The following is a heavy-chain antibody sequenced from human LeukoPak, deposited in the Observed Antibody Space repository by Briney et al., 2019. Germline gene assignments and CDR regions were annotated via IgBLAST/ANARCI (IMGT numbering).Heavy chain of an antibody. Sequence: SETLSLTCAVYGGSFSGYYWSWIRQPPGKGLEWIGEINHSGSTNYNPSLKSRVTISVDTSKNQFSLKLSSVTAADTAVYYCARVLTMVRGVNWFDYWGQGTLVTVSS. CDR2: INHSGST. J-gene: IGHJ4*02. V-gene: IGHV4-34*01. CDR1: GGSFSGYY. D-gene: IGHD3-10*01. CDR3: ARVLTMVRGVNWFDY.